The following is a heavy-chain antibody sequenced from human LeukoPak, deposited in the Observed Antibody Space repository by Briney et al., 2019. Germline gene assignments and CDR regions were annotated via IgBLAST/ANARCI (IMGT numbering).Heavy chain of an antibody. V-gene: IGHV1-46*01. J-gene: IGHJ4*02. Sequence: ASVTVSCKASGYTFTSYYMHWVRQAPGQGLEWMGIINPSGGSTSYAQKFQGRVTMTRDTSTSTVYMELSSLRSEDTAVYYCARGTAGYYYDSSGFLSWGQGTLVTVSS. CDR1: GYTFTSYY. CDR2: INPSGGST. D-gene: IGHD3-22*01. CDR3: ARGTAGYYYDSSGFLS.